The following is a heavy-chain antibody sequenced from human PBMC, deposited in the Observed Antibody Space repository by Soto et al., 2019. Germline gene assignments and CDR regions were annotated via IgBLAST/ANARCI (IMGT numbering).Heavy chain of an antibody. D-gene: IGHD6-19*01. J-gene: IGHJ3*02. CDR3: ARSIPSGIYSTGWYSYLGM. V-gene: IGHV4-59*01. CDR2: IYYTGST. CDR1: GGSISGYY. Sequence: PSETLSLTCTVSGGSISGYYWSWIRQPPGKGLEWIGYIYYTGSTNYNPSLKSRVTISVDTTKYHFSLKLSSVTAADTAIYYCARSIPSGIYSTGWYSYLGMWGQGTMVTASS.